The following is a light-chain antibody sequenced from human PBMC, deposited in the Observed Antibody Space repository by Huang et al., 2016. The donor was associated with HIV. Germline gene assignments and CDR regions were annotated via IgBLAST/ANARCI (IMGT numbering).Light chain of an antibody. CDR2: DAS. Sequence: EIVLTQSPATLSLSPGERATLSCRASQRITSYLAWYQQKPGQPPRFLIYDASTRAPVSPARCSGSGSGTDFTRSISRLEPEDFAVYYCQQRFNSITFGQGTRLEIK. CDR3: QQRFNSIT. V-gene: IGKV3-11*01. CDR1: QRITSY. J-gene: IGKJ5*01.